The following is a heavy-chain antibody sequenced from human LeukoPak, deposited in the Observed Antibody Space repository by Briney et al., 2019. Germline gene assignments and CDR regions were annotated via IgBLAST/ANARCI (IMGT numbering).Heavy chain of an antibody. Sequence: GGSLRLSCAASGFTLSTYAMSWVRQAPGKGLEWVSAISDSGDSTYYADSVKGRFTISRDNSKNTLYLQMNSLRAEDTAVYYCAVHNSGFCYWGQGTQVTVSS. CDR1: GFTLSTYA. V-gene: IGHV3-23*01. D-gene: IGHD3-22*01. J-gene: IGHJ4*02. CDR3: AVHNSGFCY. CDR2: ISDSGDST.